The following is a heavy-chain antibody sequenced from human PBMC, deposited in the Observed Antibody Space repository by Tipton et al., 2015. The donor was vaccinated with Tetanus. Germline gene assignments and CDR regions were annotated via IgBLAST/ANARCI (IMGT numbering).Heavy chain of an antibody. Sequence: CAASGFTFSSYSMNWVRQAPGKGLEWVSSISSSSSYIYYADSVKGRFTISRDNAKNSLYLQMNSLRAEDTAVYYCARNESGWYGYYYYGMDVWGQGTTVTVSS. CDR2: ISSSSSYI. D-gene: IGHD6-19*01. CDR3: ARNESGWYGYYYYGMDV. CDR1: GFTFSSYS. J-gene: IGHJ6*02. V-gene: IGHV3-21*01.